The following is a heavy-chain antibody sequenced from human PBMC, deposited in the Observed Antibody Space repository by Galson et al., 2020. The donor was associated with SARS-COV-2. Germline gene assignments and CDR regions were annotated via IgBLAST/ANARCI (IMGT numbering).Heavy chain of an antibody. D-gene: IGHD3-3*01. Sequence: GESLKISCKASGYTFTSYYMHWVRQAPGQGLEWMGIINPSGGSTSYAQKFQGRVTMTRDTSTSTVYMELSSLRSEDTAVYYCARDGVHYYDFWSGYLNWFDPWGRGTLVTVSP. CDR2: INPSGGST. CDR1: GYTFTSYY. J-gene: IGHJ5*02. V-gene: IGHV1-46*01. CDR3: ARDGVHYYDFWSGYLNWFDP.